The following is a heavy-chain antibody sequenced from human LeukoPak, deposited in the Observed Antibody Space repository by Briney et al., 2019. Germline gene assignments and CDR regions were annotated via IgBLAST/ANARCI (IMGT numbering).Heavy chain of an antibody. CDR3: ARDRYGDFSFYYFDY. J-gene: IGHJ4*02. Sequence: GGSLRLSCAASGFTFSSYGMHWVRQAPGKGLEWVAVIWYDGSNKYYQDSVKGRFTISRDNSKNTLYLQMNSLRAEDTAVYYCARDRYGDFSFYYFDYWGQGTLVTVSS. V-gene: IGHV3-33*01. CDR2: IWYDGSNK. D-gene: IGHD4-17*01. CDR1: GFTFSSYG.